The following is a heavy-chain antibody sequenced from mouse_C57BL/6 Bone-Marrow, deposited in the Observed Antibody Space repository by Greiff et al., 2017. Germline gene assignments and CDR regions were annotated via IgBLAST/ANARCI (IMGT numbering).Heavy chain of an antibody. CDR2: ISSGGSYT. D-gene: IGHD4-1*01. CDR1: GFTFSSYG. Sequence: EVHLVESGGDLVKPGGSLKLSCAASGFTFSSYGMSWVRQTPDKRLEWVATISSGGSYTYYPDSVKGRFTISRDNAKNTLYLQMSSLKSEDTAMYYCARPRLTGSPYWDFDVWGRGTTVTVSS. V-gene: IGHV5-6*01. J-gene: IGHJ1*03. CDR3: ARPRLTGSPYWDFDV.